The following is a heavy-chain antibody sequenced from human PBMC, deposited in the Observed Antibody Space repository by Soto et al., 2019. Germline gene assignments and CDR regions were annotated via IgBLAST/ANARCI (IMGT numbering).Heavy chain of an antibody. J-gene: IGHJ4*02. V-gene: IGHV1-18*01. CDR1: GYTFTSYG. Sequence: ASLKVSCKASGYTFTSYGISWVRQAPGQGLEWMGWISAYNGNTNYAQKLQGRVTMTTDTSTSTAYMELRSLRSDDTAVYYCARDCEGYDILTGYCPNFDYWGQGTLVTV. D-gene: IGHD3-9*01. CDR3: ARDCEGYDILTGYCPNFDY. CDR2: ISAYNGNT.